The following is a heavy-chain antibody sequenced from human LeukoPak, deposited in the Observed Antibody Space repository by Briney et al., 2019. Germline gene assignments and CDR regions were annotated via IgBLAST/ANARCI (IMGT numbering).Heavy chain of an antibody. Sequence: ASVKVSCKASGYTFTSYAMNWVRQAPGQGLEWMGWINTNTGNPTYAQGLTGRFVFSLDTSVSTAYLQISSLKAEDTAVYYCARDHPPDNWNYYGYFDYWGQGTLVTVSS. CDR3: ARDHPPDNWNYYGYFDY. V-gene: IGHV7-4-1*02. J-gene: IGHJ4*02. CDR1: GYTFTSYA. CDR2: INTNTGNP. D-gene: IGHD1-7*01.